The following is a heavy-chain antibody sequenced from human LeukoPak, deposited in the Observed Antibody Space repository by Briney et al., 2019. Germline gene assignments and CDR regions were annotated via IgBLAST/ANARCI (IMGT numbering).Heavy chain of an antibody. CDR2: IIPIFGTA. CDR3: ARYGSRDGDYYYYGMDV. J-gene: IGHJ6*04. Sequence: ASVRVSCKASGGTFSSYAISWVRQAPGQGVEWMGGIIPIFGTANYAQKFQGRVTITADESTSTAYMELSSLRSEDTAVYYCARYGSRDGDYYYYGMDVWGKGTTVTVSS. V-gene: IGHV1-69*01. D-gene: IGHD5-24*01. CDR1: GGTFSSYA.